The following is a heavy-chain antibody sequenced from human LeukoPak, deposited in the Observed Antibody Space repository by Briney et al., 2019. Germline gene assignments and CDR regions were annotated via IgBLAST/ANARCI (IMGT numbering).Heavy chain of an antibody. J-gene: IGHJ4*02. CDR2: INHSGST. V-gene: IGHV4-34*01. CDR3: ARVSESIAAAGPRFDY. D-gene: IGHD6-13*01. Sequence: SETLSLTCAVYGGSFSGYYWSWIRQPPGKGLEWIGEINHSGSTNYNPSLKSRVTISVDTSKNQFSLKLSSVTAADTAVYYCARVSESIAAAGPRFDYWGQGTLVTVSS. CDR1: GGSFSGYY.